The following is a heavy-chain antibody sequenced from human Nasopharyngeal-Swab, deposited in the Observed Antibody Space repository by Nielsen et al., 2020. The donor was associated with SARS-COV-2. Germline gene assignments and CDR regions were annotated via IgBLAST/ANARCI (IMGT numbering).Heavy chain of an antibody. D-gene: IGHD3-3*01. CDR1: GFTFSTYN. V-gene: IGHV3-21*01. J-gene: IGHJ6*02. Sequence: GESLISCAASGFTFSTYNMNWVRQAPGKGLEWVSSINSSSTYIYYADSVKGRFTISRDSAKNSLYLQMNSLRAEDTAVYYCARDGLDYDFWSAYFMDVWGQGTTVMVSS. CDR2: INSSSTYI. CDR3: ARDGLDYDFWSAYFMDV.